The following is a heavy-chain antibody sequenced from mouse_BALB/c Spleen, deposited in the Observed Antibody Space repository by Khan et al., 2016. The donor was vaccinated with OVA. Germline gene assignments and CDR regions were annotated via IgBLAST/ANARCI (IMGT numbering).Heavy chain of an antibody. Sequence: EVQLLETGGGLVKPGGSLKLSCAASGFTFSSYAASWIRQTPEKRLEWVASINSGGSTYYPDSVKGRFTISRDDARNILYLQMSSLRSEDTAMYYCTRLVDYWGQGTSVTVSS. CDR2: INSGGST. J-gene: IGHJ4*01. CDR1: GFTFSSYA. V-gene: IGHV5-6-5*01. CDR3: TRLVDY.